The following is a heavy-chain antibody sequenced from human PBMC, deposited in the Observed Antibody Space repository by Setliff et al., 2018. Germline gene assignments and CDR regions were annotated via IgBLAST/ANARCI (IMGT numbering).Heavy chain of an antibody. CDR3: SRLVRYCTRTSCQRLSGGEF. D-gene: IGHD2-15*01. J-gene: IGHJ4*02. V-gene: IGHV1-18*01. CDR2: ISAHTGNT. Sequence: GASVKVSCKSSGYIFSDYGITWVRQAPGQGLEWMGWISAHTGNTYYTPKLHGRVTLTTDTSTSTAYMELTSLGSDDTAVYYCSRLVRYCTRTSCQRLSGGEFWGQGTLVTVSS. CDR1: GYIFSDYG.